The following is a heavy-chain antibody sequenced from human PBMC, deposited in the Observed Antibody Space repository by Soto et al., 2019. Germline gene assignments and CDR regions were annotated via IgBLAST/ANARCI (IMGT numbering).Heavy chain of an antibody. CDR1: GFTVSSYE. CDR2: ISGSGTII. J-gene: IGHJ4*01. Sequence: PGGSLRLSCAASGFTVSSYERNWVRQAPGKGLERLSYISGSGTIILYADSVKGRFTISRDNAKNSVYLERNSLSAEDTAVYYCARESEDLTSNFDYWGHGTLVTGLL. CDR3: ARESEDLTSNFDY. V-gene: IGHV3-48*03.